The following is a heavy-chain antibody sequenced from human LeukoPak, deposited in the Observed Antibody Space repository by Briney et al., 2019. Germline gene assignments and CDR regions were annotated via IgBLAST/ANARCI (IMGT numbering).Heavy chain of an antibody. V-gene: IGHV3-23*01. Sequence: GGSLRLSCAASGFTFSSYAMSWVRQAPGKGLEWVSAISGSGGSTYYADSVKGRFTISRDNSKNTLYLQMNSLRAEDTAVYYCAKSSSPGYSSSWYVGTLDYWGQGTLVTISS. J-gene: IGHJ4*02. CDR1: GFTFSSYA. D-gene: IGHD6-13*01. CDR2: ISGSGGST. CDR3: AKSSSPGYSSSWYVGTLDY.